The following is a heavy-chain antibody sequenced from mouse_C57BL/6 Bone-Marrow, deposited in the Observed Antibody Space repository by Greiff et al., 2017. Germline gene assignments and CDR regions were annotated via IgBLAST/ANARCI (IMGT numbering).Heavy chain of an antibody. CDR2: IRNKANNHET. V-gene: IGHV6-6*01. D-gene: IGHD2-3*01. CDR1: GFTFSDSW. Sequence: EVKLVESGGGLVQPGGSMKLSCAASGFTFSDSWMDWVRQSPEKGLEWVAEIRNKANNHETYYAESVKGRFTISRDNCKSNVYLQMNSLKAKDTGIYDCTPDYDVYYEFAYWGQGTLVTVSA. CDR3: TPDYDVYYEFAY. J-gene: IGHJ3*01.